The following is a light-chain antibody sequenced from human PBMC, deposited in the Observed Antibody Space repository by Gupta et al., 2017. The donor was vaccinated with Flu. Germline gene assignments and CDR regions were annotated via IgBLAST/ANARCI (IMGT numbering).Light chain of an antibody. CDR3: SSYATNSALVV. Sequence: QSALTQPASVSGPPGQSITISCTGTSSDVGGYNYVSWYQQYPGKAPKLMIYEVTHRPSGVSNRFSGSKSGNTASLTISGLQAEDEADYYCSSYATNSALVVFGGGTKLTVL. CDR2: EVT. J-gene: IGLJ3*02. CDR1: SSDVGGYNY. V-gene: IGLV2-14*01.